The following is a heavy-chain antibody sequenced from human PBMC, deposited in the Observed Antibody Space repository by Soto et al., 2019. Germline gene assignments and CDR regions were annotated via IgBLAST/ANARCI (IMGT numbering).Heavy chain of an antibody. CDR3: AKDVHYDIVTGIEYFHH. V-gene: IGHV3-23*01. D-gene: IGHD3-9*01. Sequence: EVQLLESGGGLVQPGGSLKLSCAASEFTFSSYAMSWVRQAPGKGLEWVSGISGTGRVTNYEESEKGRFTISRDNPKSTLFLQMNSLRPEDTAVYYCAKDVHYDIVTGIEYFHHWGQGTLVTVSS. CDR1: EFTFSSYA. J-gene: IGHJ1*01. CDR2: ISGTGRVT.